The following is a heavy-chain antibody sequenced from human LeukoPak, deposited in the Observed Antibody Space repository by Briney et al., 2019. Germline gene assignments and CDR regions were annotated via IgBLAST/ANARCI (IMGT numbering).Heavy chain of an antibody. CDR3: AKAGGSSWAVLDY. CDR1: GFTFSSNG. V-gene: IGHV3-30*02. J-gene: IGHJ4*02. CDR2: IRFDGSNT. Sequence: GGSQRLSCAASGFTFSSNGMNWVRQPPGNGLEWVAFIRFDGSNTYYADSVKGRLTISRDTSKNTLYLQMNSLRPEDTAVYYCAKAGGSSWAVLDYWGQGTLVTVSS. D-gene: IGHD6-13*01.